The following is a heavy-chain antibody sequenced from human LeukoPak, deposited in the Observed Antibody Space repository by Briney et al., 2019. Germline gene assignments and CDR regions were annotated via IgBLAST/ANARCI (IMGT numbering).Heavy chain of an antibody. CDR3: ARKGVRSGYVPLDY. Sequence: SETLSLTCAVYGGSFSGYYWSWIRQPPGKGLEWIGEINRSGSTNYNPSLKSRVTISVDTSKNQFSLKLSSVTAADTAVYYCARKGVRSGYVPLDYWGKGPLATVSS. D-gene: IGHD3-3*01. CDR2: INRSGST. J-gene: IGHJ4*02. V-gene: IGHV4-34*01. CDR1: GGSFSGYY.